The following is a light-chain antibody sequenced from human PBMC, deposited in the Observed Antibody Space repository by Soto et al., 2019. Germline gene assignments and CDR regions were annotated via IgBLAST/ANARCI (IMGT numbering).Light chain of an antibody. CDR3: QQSYSAPRT. V-gene: IGKV1-39*01. CDR1: QSIGRY. Sequence: DIQMTQSPSSLSASVGDRVTITCRASQSIGRYLNWYQLKPGEAPKLLIYVASSLQSGVPSRFSGSGSGTDFTFTITSLQPEDFATYYCQQSYSAPRTFGQGTKVEIK. J-gene: IGKJ1*01. CDR2: VAS.